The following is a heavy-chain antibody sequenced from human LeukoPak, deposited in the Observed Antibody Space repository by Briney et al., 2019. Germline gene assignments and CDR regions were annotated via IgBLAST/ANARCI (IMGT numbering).Heavy chain of an antibody. D-gene: IGHD1-26*01. Sequence: GGSLRLSCAASGFNFNYVWMNWVRQAPGKGLGWVGRIRTKIEGETTDYAAPVKGRFTISRDDSKTTLFLQMNSLKTEDSAVYYCTTERNWELLRPYGLDIWGQGTTVTVSS. CDR1: GFNFNYVW. V-gene: IGHV3-15*01. CDR3: TTERNWELLRPYGLDI. J-gene: IGHJ6*02. CDR2: IRTKIEGETT.